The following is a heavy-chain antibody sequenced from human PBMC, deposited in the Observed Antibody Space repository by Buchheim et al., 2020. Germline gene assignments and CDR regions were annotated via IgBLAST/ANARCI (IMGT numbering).Heavy chain of an antibody. CDR2: IYHSGST. V-gene: IGHV4-30-2*01. J-gene: IGHJ4*02. Sequence: QLQLQESGSGLVKPSQTLSLTCAVSGGSISSGGYSWSWVRQPPGKGLEWIGYIYHSGSTYYNPSLKSRVTISVDRSKNQFSLKLGSVTAADTAVYYCARDRPDYYDSSGYYYLLDWGQGTL. D-gene: IGHD3-22*01. CDR1: GGSISSGGYS. CDR3: ARDRPDYYDSSGYYYLLD.